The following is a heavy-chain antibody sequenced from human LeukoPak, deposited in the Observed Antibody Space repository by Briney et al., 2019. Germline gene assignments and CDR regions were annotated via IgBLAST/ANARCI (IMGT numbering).Heavy chain of an antibody. CDR3: ATEGAYCGGDCHDAFDI. CDR2: FDPEDGET. Sequence: GASVNVSCKVSGYTLTELSMHWVRQAPGKGLEWMGGFDPEDGETIYAQKFQGRVTMTEDTSTDTAYMELSSLRSEDTAVYYCATEGAYCGGDCHDAFDIWGQGTMVTVSS. CDR1: GYTLTELS. V-gene: IGHV1-24*01. J-gene: IGHJ3*02. D-gene: IGHD2-21*02.